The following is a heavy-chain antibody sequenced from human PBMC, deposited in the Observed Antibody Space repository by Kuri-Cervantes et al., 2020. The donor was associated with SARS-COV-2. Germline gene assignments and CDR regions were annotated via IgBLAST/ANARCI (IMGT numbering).Heavy chain of an antibody. CDR1: GGTFSSYA. D-gene: IGHD6-19*01. CDR3: ARGYSSGLRPYDAFDI. Sequence: SVKVSCNASGGTFSSYAISWVRQAPGQGLEWMGGIIPIFGTANYAQKFQGRVTITADESTSTAYMELSSLRSEDTAVYYCARGYSSGLRPYDAFDIWGQGTMVTVSS. V-gene: IGHV1-69*13. CDR2: IIPIFGTA. J-gene: IGHJ3*02.